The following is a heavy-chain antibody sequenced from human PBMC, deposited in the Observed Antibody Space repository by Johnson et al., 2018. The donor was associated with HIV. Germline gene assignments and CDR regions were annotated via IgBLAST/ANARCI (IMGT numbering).Heavy chain of an antibody. V-gene: IGHV3-48*01. D-gene: IGHD3-10*01. J-gene: IGHJ3*02. Sequence: VQLVESGGGVVRPGGSLRLSCATSGFTFNDHGMTWVRQAPGKGLEWVSYISSSGSTIYYADSVKGRFTISRDNSKNTLYLQMNSLRAEDTALYYCARALSPYYYGSGKGDAFDIWGQGTMVTVSS. CDR2: ISSSGSTI. CDR3: ARALSPYYYGSGKGDAFDI. CDR1: GFTFNDHG.